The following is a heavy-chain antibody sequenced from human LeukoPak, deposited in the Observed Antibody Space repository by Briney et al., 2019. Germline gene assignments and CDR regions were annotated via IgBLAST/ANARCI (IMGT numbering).Heavy chain of an antibody. D-gene: IGHD5-18*01. V-gene: IGHV4-34*01. CDR3: AGGRRIQLWSRPDYYMDV. Sequence: PSETLSLTCAVYGGSFSGYYWSWIRQPPGKGGEWMGEINHSGSTNYTPSLKSRVTISVDTSKNQFSLKLSSVTAADTAVYYCAGGRRIQLWSRPDYYMDVWGKGTTVTVSS. CDR2: INHSGST. CDR1: GGSFSGYY. J-gene: IGHJ6*03.